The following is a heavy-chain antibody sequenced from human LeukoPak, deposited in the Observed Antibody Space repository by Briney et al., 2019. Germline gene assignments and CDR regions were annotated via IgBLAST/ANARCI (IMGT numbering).Heavy chain of an antibody. Sequence: PSETLSLICTVSGGSIRGYYWSWIRQPPGKGLEWIGYIYYSGSTSYNPSLKSRVTISLDTSKNQFSLKLSSVTAADRAVYYCARDRGQDYSGNSDAFDIWGQGTMVTVSS. D-gene: IGHD4-23*01. CDR1: GGSIRGYY. V-gene: IGHV4-59*01. CDR2: IYYSGST. CDR3: ARDRGQDYSGNSDAFDI. J-gene: IGHJ3*02.